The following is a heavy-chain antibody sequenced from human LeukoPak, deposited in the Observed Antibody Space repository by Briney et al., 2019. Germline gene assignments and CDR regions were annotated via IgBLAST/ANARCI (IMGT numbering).Heavy chain of an antibody. D-gene: IGHD3-10*01. CDR2: ISSSGSTI. CDR1: GFTFSDYY. Sequence: PGGSLRLSCAASGFTFSDYYMSWIRQAPGKGLEWVSYISSSGSTIYYADSVKGRFTISRDNAKNSLYLQMYSLRAEDTAVYYCARDWDYYGSGSYLAYWGQGTLVTVSS. V-gene: IGHV3-11*01. J-gene: IGHJ4*02. CDR3: ARDWDYYGSGSYLAY.